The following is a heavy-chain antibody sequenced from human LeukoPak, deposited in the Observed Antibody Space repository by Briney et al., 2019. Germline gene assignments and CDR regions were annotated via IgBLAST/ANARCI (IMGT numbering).Heavy chain of an antibody. D-gene: IGHD3-3*01. CDR3: ARQTPPPYYDFWSGY. V-gene: IGHV4-39*01. Sequence: KPSETLSLTCTVSGGSIGSSSYYWGWIRQPPGKGLEWIGSIYYSGSTYYNPSLKSRVTISVDTSKNQFSLKLSSVTAADTAVYYCARQTPPPYYDFWSGYWSQGTLVTVSS. CDR1: GGSIGSSSYY. J-gene: IGHJ4*02. CDR2: IYYSGST.